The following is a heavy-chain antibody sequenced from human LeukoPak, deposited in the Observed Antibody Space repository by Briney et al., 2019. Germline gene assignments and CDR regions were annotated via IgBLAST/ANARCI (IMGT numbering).Heavy chain of an antibody. CDR3: ARAHSSSPCYYYGMDV. CDR2: IIPIFGTA. Sequence: ASVKVSCKASGGTFSSYAISWVRQAPGQGLEWMGGIIPIFGTANYAQKFQGRVTITADESTSTAYMELSSLRSEDTAVYYCARAHSSSPCYYYGMDVWGQGTTVTVSS. J-gene: IGHJ6*02. D-gene: IGHD6-6*01. V-gene: IGHV1-69*13. CDR1: GGTFSSYA.